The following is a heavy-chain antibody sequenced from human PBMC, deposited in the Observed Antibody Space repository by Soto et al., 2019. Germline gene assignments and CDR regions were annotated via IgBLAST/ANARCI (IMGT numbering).Heavy chain of an antibody. CDR2: IFPSDSDT. D-gene: IGHD3-22*01. Sequence: PGESLKISCRTSGYRFTSYWIAWVRQMPGKGLEWMGIIFPSDSDTRYSPSFQGQVTISADRSTSTVFLQWASLKASDTAVYFCARKEKSGYFTWFDPWGQGTLVTVSS. CDR1: GYRFTSYW. CDR3: ARKEKSGYFTWFDP. J-gene: IGHJ5*02. V-gene: IGHV5-51*01.